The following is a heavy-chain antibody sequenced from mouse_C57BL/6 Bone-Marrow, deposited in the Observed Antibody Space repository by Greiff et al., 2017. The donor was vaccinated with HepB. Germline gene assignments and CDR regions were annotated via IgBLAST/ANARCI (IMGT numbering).Heavy chain of an antibody. D-gene: IGHD1-1*01. CDR2: INPNYGTT. CDR3: ASLDYYGSLPMNFDY. CDR1: GYSFTDYN. J-gene: IGHJ2*01. V-gene: IGHV1-39*01. Sequence: EVQLQQSGPELVKPGASVKISCKASGYSFTDYNMNWVKQSNGKSLEWIGVINPNYGTTSYNQKFKGKATLTVDQSSSTAYMQLNSLTSEDSAVYYCASLDYYGSLPMNFDYWGPGTTLSVSS.